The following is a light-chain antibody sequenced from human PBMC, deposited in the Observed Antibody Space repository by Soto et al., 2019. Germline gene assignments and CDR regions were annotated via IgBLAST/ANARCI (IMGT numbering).Light chain of an antibody. Sequence: EIVLTQSPGTLSLPPGERATLSCRASQSVISTDLAWYQQKPGQAPRLLVYAASSRASGIPDRFSGSGSGTDFTLTISRLEPEDFAVYYCQQYGTSPPDFGGGTRVEI. CDR3: QQYGTSPPD. CDR1: QSVISTD. CDR2: AAS. J-gene: IGKJ4*01. V-gene: IGKV3-20*01.